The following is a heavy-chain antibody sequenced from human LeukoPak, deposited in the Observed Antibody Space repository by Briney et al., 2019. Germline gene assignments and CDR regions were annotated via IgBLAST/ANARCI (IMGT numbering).Heavy chain of an antibody. V-gene: IGHV4-34*01. CDR2: INHSGST. CDR1: GGSFSGYY. Sequence: SETLSLTCAVYGGSFSGYYWSWIRQPPGKGLEWIEEINHSGSTNYNPSLKSRVTISVDTSKNQFSLKLSSVTAADTAVYYCARGRRWLQGDFDYWGQGTLVTVSS. D-gene: IGHD5-24*01. CDR3: ARGRRWLQGDFDY. J-gene: IGHJ4*02.